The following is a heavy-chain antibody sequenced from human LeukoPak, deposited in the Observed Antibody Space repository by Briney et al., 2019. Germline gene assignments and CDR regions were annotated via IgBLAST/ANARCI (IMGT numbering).Heavy chain of an antibody. V-gene: IGHV3-48*03. Sequence: PGGSLRLSCAASGFTFSSYEMNWIRQAPGEGLEWISYISNSGSTKYYADSVKGRFTISRDNAKNSVFLQMNSLRAEDTAVYYCAAVIDYWGQGTLVTVSS. CDR2: ISNSGSTK. CDR3: AAVIDY. CDR1: GFTFSSYE. J-gene: IGHJ4*02.